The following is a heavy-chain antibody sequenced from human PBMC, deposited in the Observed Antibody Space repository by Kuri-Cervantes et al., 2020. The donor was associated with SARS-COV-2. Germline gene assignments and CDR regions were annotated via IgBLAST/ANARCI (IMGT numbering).Heavy chain of an antibody. CDR1: GFALSQAS. J-gene: IGHJ4*02. CDR3: AKDHFGVHDF. CDR2: ISYDGKHK. D-gene: IGHD2-21*01. V-gene: IGHV3-30*09. Sequence: GESLKISCAASGFALSQASMNWVRQAPGKGLEWVAFISYDGKHKKCIGSGKGRFAISRDNSQNTLLLQMTSLRSEDTAMYYCAKDHFGVHDFWGQGTLVTVSS.